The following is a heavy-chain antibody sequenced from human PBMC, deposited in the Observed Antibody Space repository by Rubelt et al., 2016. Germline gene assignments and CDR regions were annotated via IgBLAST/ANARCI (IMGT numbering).Heavy chain of an antibody. D-gene: IGHD6-6*01. CDR2: ISAYNGNT. Sequence: QVQLVQSGAEVKKPGASVKVSCKASGYTFTSYGISWVRQAPGQGLEWMGWISAYNGNTNYAQKLPGRVTMTTDKSTSTAYMELRSLRSDDTAVYYCARDRIRIAARQGWYFDLWGRGTLVTVSS. CDR1: GYTFTSYG. J-gene: IGHJ2*01. V-gene: IGHV1-18*01. CDR3: ARDRIRIAARQGWYFDL.